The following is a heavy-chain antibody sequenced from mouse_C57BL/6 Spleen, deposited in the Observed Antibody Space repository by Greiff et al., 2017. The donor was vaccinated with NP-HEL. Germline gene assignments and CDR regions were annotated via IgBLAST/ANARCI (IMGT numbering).Heavy chain of an antibody. CDR1: GYAFSSSW. V-gene: IGHV1-82*01. Sequence: QVQLQQSGPELVKPGASVKLSCKASGYAFSSSWMNWVKQRPGKGLEWIGRIYPGGGDTNYNGKFKGKATLTADKSSSTAYMQLSSLTSEDSAVYVCARSGSIYDGYYLDYWGQGTTLTVSS. CDR3: ARSGSIYDGYYLDY. CDR2: IYPGGGDT. D-gene: IGHD2-3*01. J-gene: IGHJ2*01.